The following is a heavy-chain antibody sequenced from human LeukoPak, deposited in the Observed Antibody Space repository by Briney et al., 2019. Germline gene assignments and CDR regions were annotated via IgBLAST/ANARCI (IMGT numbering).Heavy chain of an antibody. CDR1: GGTFSSYA. Sequence: ASVKVSCKASGGTFSSYAISWGRQAPGQGLEWMGGIIPIFGTANYARKFQGRVTITADESTSTAYMELSSLRSEDTAVYYCARGFVTMISPYNYWGQGTLVTVSS. CDR3: ARGFVTMISPYNY. CDR2: IIPIFGTA. V-gene: IGHV1-69*13. D-gene: IGHD3-22*01. J-gene: IGHJ4*02.